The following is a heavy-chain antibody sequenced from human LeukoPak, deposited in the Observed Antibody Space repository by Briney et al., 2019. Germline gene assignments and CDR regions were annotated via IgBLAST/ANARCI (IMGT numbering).Heavy chain of an antibody. Sequence: GGSLRLSCVASGFTVNTNYMSWLRQAPGKGLEWVSVIHTGGSIFHADSVKGSFTISRDNSKNTVYLQMKSLRDEDTGVYYCARVDGYYGSGSLFDPWGQGTLVTVSS. V-gene: IGHV3-66*01. CDR1: GFTVNTNY. CDR3: ARVDGYYGSGSLFDP. D-gene: IGHD3-10*01. J-gene: IGHJ5*02. CDR2: IHTGGSI.